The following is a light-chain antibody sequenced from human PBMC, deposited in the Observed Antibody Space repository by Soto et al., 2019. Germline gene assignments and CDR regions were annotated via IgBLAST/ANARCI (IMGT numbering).Light chain of an antibody. Sequence: DIQMTQSPSSLSASIGDRVTITCRASQGIFNYLAWYQKKPGKVPKLLIYAASTLQSGFPSRFSGSGSGTDFTLTISSLLPEDVATYYCQKYNSDPRTFGQGTKVEIK. CDR1: QGIFNY. CDR2: AAS. CDR3: QKYNSDPRT. V-gene: IGKV1-27*01. J-gene: IGKJ1*01.